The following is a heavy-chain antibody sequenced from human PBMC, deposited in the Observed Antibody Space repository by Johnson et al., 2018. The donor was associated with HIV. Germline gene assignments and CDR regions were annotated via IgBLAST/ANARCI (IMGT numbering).Heavy chain of an antibody. V-gene: IGHV3-NL1*01. CDR3: ARASAVFDAFDI. CDR1: GFTFSSYG. Sequence: VLLLESGGGVVQPGRSLRLSCAASGFTFSSYGMHWVRQAPGKGLEWVSVIYSGGSTYYADSVKGRFTISRDNSKNTLYLQMNSLRAEDTAVYYCARASAVFDAFDIWGQGTMVTVSS. D-gene: IGHD1-14*01. CDR2: IYSGGST. J-gene: IGHJ3*02.